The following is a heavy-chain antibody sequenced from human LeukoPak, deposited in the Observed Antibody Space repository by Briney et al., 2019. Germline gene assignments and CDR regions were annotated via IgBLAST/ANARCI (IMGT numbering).Heavy chain of an antibody. Sequence: GGSLRLSCAATGFTVSSNYMSWVRQAAGKGLEWVSVIYSGGSTYYADSVKGRFTISRDNSKNTLYLQMNSLRAEDTAVYYCARDLGESSSSWYQVYWGQGTLVTVSS. D-gene: IGHD6-13*01. CDR1: GFTVSSNY. V-gene: IGHV3-66*01. CDR3: ARDLGESSSSWYQVY. J-gene: IGHJ4*02. CDR2: IYSGGST.